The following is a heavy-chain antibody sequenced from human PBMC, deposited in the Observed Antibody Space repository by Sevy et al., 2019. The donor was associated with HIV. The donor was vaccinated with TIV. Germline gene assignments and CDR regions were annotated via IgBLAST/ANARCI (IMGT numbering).Heavy chain of an antibody. V-gene: IGHV3-49*04. Sequence: GGSLRLSCAASGFTFGDYAMNWVRQAPGKGLEWVAFLKSKASGGKLHHAASVQGRFTISRDDSKNIAYLQMNDLKTEDTTVSYCTPWKGDQSIFDYWGQGALVTVSS. CDR2: LKSKASGGKL. CDR1: GFTFGDYA. J-gene: IGHJ4*02. CDR3: TPWKGDQSIFDY. D-gene: IGHD1-1*01.